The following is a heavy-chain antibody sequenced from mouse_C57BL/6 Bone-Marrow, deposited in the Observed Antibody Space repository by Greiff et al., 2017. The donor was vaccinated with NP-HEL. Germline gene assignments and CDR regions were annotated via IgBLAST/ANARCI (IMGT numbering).Heavy chain of an antibody. J-gene: IGHJ2*01. D-gene: IGHD4-1*01. CDR1: GFTFTDYY. Sequence: EVKLMESGGGLVQPGGSLSLSCAASGFTFTDYYMSWVRQPPGKALEWLGFIRNKANGYTTEYSASVKGRFTISRDNSQSILYLQMNALRAEDSATYYCARYGTGPYYFDYWGQGTTLTVSS. V-gene: IGHV7-3*01. CDR3: ARYGTGPYYFDY. CDR2: IRNKANGYTT.